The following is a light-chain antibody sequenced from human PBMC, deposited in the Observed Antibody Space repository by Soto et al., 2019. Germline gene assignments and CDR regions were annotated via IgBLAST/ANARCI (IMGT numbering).Light chain of an antibody. Sequence: DIQMTQSPSTVSASVGDRVTITCRASQSISSWLAWYQQKPGKAPKLLIYDASSLESGVPSRFSGSGSGTEFTLTISSLQPDDFATYYVQQYNSYSIWTFGQGTKVEIK. CDR1: QSISSW. V-gene: IGKV1-5*01. CDR3: QQYNSYSIWT. CDR2: DAS. J-gene: IGKJ1*01.